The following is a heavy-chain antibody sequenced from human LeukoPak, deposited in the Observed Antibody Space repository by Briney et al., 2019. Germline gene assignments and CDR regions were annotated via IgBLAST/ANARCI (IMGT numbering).Heavy chain of an antibody. CDR3: ARDRGPYYGSGSTTD. CDR1: GFTFSSYS. V-gene: IGHV3-48*01. D-gene: IGHD3-10*01. CDR2: ISSSSSTI. J-gene: IGHJ4*02. Sequence: PGGSLRLSCAASGFTFSSYSMNWVRQAPGKGLEWVSYISSSSSTIYYADSVKGRFTTSRDNAKNSLYLQMNSLRAEDTAVYYCARDRGPYYGSGSTTDWGQGTLVTVSS.